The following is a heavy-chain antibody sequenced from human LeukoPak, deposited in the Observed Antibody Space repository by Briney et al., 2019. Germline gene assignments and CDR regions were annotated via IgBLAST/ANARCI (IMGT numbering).Heavy chain of an antibody. CDR1: GFTFSSYA. Sequence: GGSLRLSCAASGFTFSSYAMSWVRQAPGKGLEWVSAISGSGGSTYYADSVKGRFTISRDNSRNTLYLQMNSLRAEDTAVYYCAKDLWGSGSHSPFDYWGQGTLVTVSS. D-gene: IGHD3-10*01. V-gene: IGHV3-23*01. CDR2: ISGSGGST. CDR3: AKDLWGSGSHSPFDY. J-gene: IGHJ4*02.